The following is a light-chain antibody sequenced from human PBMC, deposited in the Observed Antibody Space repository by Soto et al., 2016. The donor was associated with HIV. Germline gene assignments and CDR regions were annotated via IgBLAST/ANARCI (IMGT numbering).Light chain of an antibody. Sequence: SYELTQPPSVSVAPGQTATITCGGNNIVSKSVHWYQQEPGQAPALVVYDDGDRPSGIPERFSGFNSGNTATLIISRVEAGDEADYYCQVWDPSTAHPYVFGTGTKVTV. CDR3: QVWDPSTAHPYV. CDR2: DDG. J-gene: IGLJ1*01. V-gene: IGLV3-21*02. CDR1: NIVSKS.